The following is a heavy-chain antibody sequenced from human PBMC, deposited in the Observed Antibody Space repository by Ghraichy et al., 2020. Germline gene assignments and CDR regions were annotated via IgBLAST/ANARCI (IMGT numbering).Heavy chain of an antibody. Sequence: ASVKVSCKASGYTFTSYDINWVRQATGQGLEWMGWMNPNSGNTGYAQKFQGRVTMTRNTSISTAYMELSSLRSEDTAVYYCARGPMASYSSSYYFDYWGQGTLVTVSS. CDR3: ARGPMASYSSSYYFDY. CDR2: MNPNSGNT. D-gene: IGHD6-6*01. CDR1: GYTFTSYD. J-gene: IGHJ4*02. V-gene: IGHV1-8*01.